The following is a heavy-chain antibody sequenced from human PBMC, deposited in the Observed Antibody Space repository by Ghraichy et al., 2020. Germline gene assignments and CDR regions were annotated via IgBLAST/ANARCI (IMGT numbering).Heavy chain of an antibody. V-gene: IGHV4-34*01. CDR1: GGSFSAYC. J-gene: IGHJ1*01. D-gene: IGHD6-13*01. Sequence: SETLSLTCAVYGGSFSAYCWTWIRQPPGKGLEWIGEIDHSGGTNYNPSLKSRVTISVDTSKNHLSLKMNSVTAADTAVYYCAKWVFAAGTKFHHWGQGTLVTVSS. CDR3: AKWVFAAGTKFHH. CDR2: IDHSGGT.